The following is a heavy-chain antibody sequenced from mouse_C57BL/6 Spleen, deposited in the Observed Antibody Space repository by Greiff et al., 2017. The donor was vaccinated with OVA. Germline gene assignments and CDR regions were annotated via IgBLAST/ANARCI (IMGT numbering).Heavy chain of an antibody. CDR1: GYSFTGYY. V-gene: IGHV1-42*01. J-gene: IGHJ3*01. D-gene: IGHD1-1*01. CDR2: INPSTGGT. Sequence: VQLKQSGPELVKPGASVKISCKASGYSFTGYYMNWVKQSPEKSLEWIGEINPSTGGTTYNQKFKAKATLTVDKSSSTAYMQLKSLTSEDSAVYYCAPHYGSWFAYWGQGTLVTVSA. CDR3: APHYGSWFAY.